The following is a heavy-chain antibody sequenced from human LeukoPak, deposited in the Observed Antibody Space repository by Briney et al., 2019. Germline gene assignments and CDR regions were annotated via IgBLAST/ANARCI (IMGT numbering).Heavy chain of an antibody. CDR3: ARDVAYRSGSSYYYYYMDV. J-gene: IGHJ6*03. CDR1: GCIFTGYY. D-gene: IGHD1-26*01. V-gene: IGHV1-18*04. Sequence: ASVTVSCKASGCIFTGYYMHWVRQAPGQGLEGMGWISAYNGNTNYAQKLQGRVTMTTDTSTSTAYMELRSLRSDDTAVYYCARDVAYRSGSSYYYYYMDVWGKGTTVTISS. CDR2: ISAYNGNT.